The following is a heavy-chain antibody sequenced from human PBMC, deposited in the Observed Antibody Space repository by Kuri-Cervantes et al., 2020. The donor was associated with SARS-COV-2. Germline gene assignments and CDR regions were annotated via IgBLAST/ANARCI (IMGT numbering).Heavy chain of an antibody. D-gene: IGHD6-19*01. CDR1: GYTFASYD. J-gene: IGHJ4*02. CDR2: MNPNSGNT. Sequence: GSLRLSCKASGYTFASYDINWVRQATGQGLEWMGGMNPNSGNTGYAQKFQGRVTITRNTSISTAYMELSSLRSEDTAVYYCARDKGGYSSGSFDYWGQGTLVTVSS. CDR3: ARDKGGYSSGSFDY. V-gene: IGHV1-8*03.